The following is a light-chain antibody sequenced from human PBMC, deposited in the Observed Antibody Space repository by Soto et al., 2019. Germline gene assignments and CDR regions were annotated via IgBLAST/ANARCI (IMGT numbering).Light chain of an antibody. CDR1: QSISSW. CDR2: DAS. J-gene: IGKJ1*01. CDR3: QQTYSNPQT. V-gene: IGKV1-5*01. Sequence: DIQMTQSPSTLSASVGDRVTITCRASQSISSWLAWYQQKLGRAPRLLIYDASTRATGIPARFSGSGSGTDFTLTISSLQPEDFATYHCQQTYSNPQTFGQGTKVDIK.